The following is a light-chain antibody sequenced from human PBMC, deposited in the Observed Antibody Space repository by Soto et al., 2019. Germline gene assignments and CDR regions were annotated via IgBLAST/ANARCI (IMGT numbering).Light chain of an antibody. V-gene: IGKV3-15*01. CDR2: EAS. Sequence: EIVMTQSPATLSAYPGERATLSCRSTQAITSHLAWYQQKPGQSPRLLIYEASTRATGIPARISGSGSGTDFTLTITSLQSEDFAVYYCQQYHNWPLTFGGGTKVEIK. J-gene: IGKJ4*01. CDR1: QAITSH. CDR3: QQYHNWPLT.